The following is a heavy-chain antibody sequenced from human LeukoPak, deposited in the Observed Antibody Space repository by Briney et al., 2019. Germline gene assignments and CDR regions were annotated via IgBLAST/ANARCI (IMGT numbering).Heavy chain of an antibody. J-gene: IGHJ4*02. D-gene: IGHD6-13*01. CDR3: AKDQYGIAAAGPIDY. Sequence: PGGSLRLSCAASGFTFSSYGMHWVRQAPGKGLEWVSAISGSGGSTYYADSVKGRFTISRDNSKNTLYLQMNSLRAEDTAVYYCAKDQYGIAAAGPIDYWGQGTLVTVSS. CDR2: ISGSGGST. V-gene: IGHV3-23*01. CDR1: GFTFSSYG.